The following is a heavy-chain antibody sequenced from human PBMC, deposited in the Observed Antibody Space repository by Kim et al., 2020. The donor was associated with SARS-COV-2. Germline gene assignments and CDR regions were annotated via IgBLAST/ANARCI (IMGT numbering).Heavy chain of an antibody. CDR3: SRQGGSAFDY. Sequence: LSLTCTVSGGSISSYYWSWIRQPPGKGLEWIGYIYYSGSTNYNPSLKSRVTISVDTSKNQFSLKLSSLTAADTAVYYCSRQGGSAFDYWGQGTLVTVSS. CDR1: GGSISSYY. V-gene: IGHV4-59*08. D-gene: IGHD2-15*01. CDR2: IYYSGST. J-gene: IGHJ4*02.